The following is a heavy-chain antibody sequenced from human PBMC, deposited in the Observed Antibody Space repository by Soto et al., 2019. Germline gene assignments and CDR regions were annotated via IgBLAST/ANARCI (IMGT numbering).Heavy chain of an antibody. CDR1: GGTLSDHG. D-gene: IGHD3-10*01. Sequence: QVQLEQSWAEVKKPGSAVKISCKASGGTLSDHGVSWLRQAPGQGLEWVGGTIPVFNTAKYAPKFQGRVTIAADKYTNIDYMELGSLSSADTGVYYCARVVYGSGNYYTGPSAFDICGQGTLVIVYS. CDR3: ARVVYGSGNYYTGPSAFDI. CDR2: TIPVFNTA. V-gene: IGHV1-69*06. J-gene: IGHJ3*02.